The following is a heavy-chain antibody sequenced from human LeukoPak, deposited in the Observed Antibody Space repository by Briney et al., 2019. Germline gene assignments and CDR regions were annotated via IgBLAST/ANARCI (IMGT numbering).Heavy chain of an antibody. CDR1: GYTFTSYG. CDR2: ISAYNGNT. Sequence: ASVEVSCKASGYTFTSYGISWVRQAPGQGLEWMGWISAYNGNTNYAQKLQGRVTMTTDTSTSTAYMELRSLRSDDTAVYYCARAYDSSGYYYVRFDYWGQGTLVTVSS. CDR3: ARAYDSSGYYYVRFDY. D-gene: IGHD3-22*01. J-gene: IGHJ4*02. V-gene: IGHV1-18*01.